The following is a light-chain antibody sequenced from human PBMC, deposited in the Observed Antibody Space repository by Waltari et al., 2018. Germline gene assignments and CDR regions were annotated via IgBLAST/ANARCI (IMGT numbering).Light chain of an antibody. V-gene: IGLV2-11*01. CDR1: SSNIGAYDY. Sequence: QSALTQPRSVSGSPGQSVTISCTGTSSNIGAYDYISWYQQYPGKAPKVIIYDVSQRPSGVPDRFSGSKSGNTASLTISGLQAEDEAQYYCCSFAGTYTWVFGGGSSLTVL. CDR2: DVS. CDR3: CSFAGTYTWV. J-gene: IGLJ3*02.